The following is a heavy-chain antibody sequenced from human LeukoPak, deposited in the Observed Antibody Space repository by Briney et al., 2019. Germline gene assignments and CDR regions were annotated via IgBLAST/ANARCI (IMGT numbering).Heavy chain of an antibody. CDR3: AREISSGWYRD. CDR2: IYYSGST. CDR1: GCTISSYY. J-gene: IGHJ4*02. D-gene: IGHD6-19*01. Sequence: SETLSLTCTVSGCTISSYYWSWIRQPPGKGLEWIGYIYYSGSTNYNPSLKSRVTISVDTSKNQFSLKLSSVTAADTAVYYCAREISSGWYRDWGQGTLVTVSS. V-gene: IGHV4-59*01.